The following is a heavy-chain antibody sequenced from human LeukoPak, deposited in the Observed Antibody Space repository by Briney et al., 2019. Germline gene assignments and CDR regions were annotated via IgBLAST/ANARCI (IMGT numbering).Heavy chain of an antibody. CDR3: ARGGSGSYYGDWFDP. Sequence: SETLSLTCAVSGGSISNSNWWSWVRQPPGKGLEWIGEIYHSGSTNYNPSLKSRVTISVDKSKNQFSLKLSSVTAADTAVYYCARGGSGSYYGDWFDPWGQGTLVTVSS. CDR1: GGSISNSNW. D-gene: IGHD3-10*01. V-gene: IGHV4-4*02. CDR2: IYHSGST. J-gene: IGHJ5*02.